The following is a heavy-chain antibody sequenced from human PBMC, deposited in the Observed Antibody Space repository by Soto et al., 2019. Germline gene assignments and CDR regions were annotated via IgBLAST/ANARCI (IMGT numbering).Heavy chain of an antibody. D-gene: IGHD2-2*01. CDR2: ITPIFGTA. J-gene: IGHJ6*02. CDR3: ARGGYGVVVPAAIIPYGMDV. CDR1: GGTFSSYA. Sequence: SVKVSCKASGGTFSSYAISWVRQAPGQGLEWMGGITPIFGTANYAQKFQGRVTITADESTSTAYMELSSLRSEDTAVYYCARGGYGVVVPAAIIPYGMDVWGQGTTVTVSS. V-gene: IGHV1-69*13.